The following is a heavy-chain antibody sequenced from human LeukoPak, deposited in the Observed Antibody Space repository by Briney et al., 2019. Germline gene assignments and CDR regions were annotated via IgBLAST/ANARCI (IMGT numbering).Heavy chain of an antibody. CDR3: ARISSSWYNWFDP. CDR2: INPNSGGT. Sequence: ASVKVSCKASGYTFTGYYMHWVRQAPGQGLEWMGWINPNSGGTNYAQKFQGRVTMTRDTSISTAYMELSRLRSDDTAVYYCARISSSWYNWFDPWGQGTLVTVSP. D-gene: IGHD6-13*01. CDR1: GYTFTGYY. J-gene: IGHJ5*02. V-gene: IGHV1-2*02.